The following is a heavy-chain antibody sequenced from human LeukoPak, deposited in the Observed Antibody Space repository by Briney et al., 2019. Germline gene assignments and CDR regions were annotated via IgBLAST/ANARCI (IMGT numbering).Heavy chain of an antibody. V-gene: IGHV3-33*01. CDR2: IWYDGSNK. CDR1: GFTFSSYG. J-gene: IGHJ4*02. Sequence: PGRSLRLSCAASGFTFSSYGMHWVRQAPGKGLEWVAVIWYDGSNKYYADSVKGRFTISRDNSKNTLYLQMNSLRAEDTAVYYCARDERKGGVDIVATSPFDYWGQGTLVTVSS. CDR3: ARDERKGGVDIVATSPFDY. D-gene: IGHD5-12*01.